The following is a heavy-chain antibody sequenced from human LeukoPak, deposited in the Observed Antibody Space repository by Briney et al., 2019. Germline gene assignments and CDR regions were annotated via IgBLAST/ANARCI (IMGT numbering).Heavy chain of an antibody. Sequence: GRSLRLSCAASGFTFSSYAMHWVRQAPGKGLEWVAVISYDGSNKYYADSVKGRFTISRDNSKNTLYLQMNSLRAGDTAVYYCARDREMATIWRIWYYFDYWGQGTLVTVSS. V-gene: IGHV3-30-3*01. J-gene: IGHJ4*02. CDR3: ARDREMATIWRIWYYFDY. D-gene: IGHD5-24*01. CDR1: GFTFSSYA. CDR2: ISYDGSNK.